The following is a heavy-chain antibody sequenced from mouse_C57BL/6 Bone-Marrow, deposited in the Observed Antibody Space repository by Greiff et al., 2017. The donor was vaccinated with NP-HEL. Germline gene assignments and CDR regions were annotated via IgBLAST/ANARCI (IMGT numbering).Heavy chain of an antibody. CDR3: ARKGDGYDGFDY. CDR2: IYPRSGNT. D-gene: IGHD2-2*01. V-gene: IGHV1-81*01. J-gene: IGHJ2*01. Sequence: QVQLQQSGAELARPGASVKLSCKASGYTFTSYGISWVKQRTGQGLEWIGEIYPRSGNTYYNEKFKGKATLTADKSSSTAYMELRSLTSEDSAVYFCARKGDGYDGFDYWGQGTTLTVSS. CDR1: GYTFTSYG.